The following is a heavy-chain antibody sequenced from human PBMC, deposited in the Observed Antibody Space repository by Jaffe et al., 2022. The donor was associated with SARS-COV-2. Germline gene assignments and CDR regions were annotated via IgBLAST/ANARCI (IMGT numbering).Heavy chain of an antibody. Sequence: QVQLVQSGAEVKKPGASVKVSCKASGYTFTGYYMHWVRQAPGQGLEWMGRINPNSGGTNYAQKFQGRVTMTRDTSISTAYMELSRLRSDDTVVYYCARGDLRFLEWLSIGYYYYGMDVWGQGTTVTVSS. J-gene: IGHJ6*02. D-gene: IGHD3-3*01. CDR2: INPNSGGT. V-gene: IGHV1-2*05. CDR1: GYTFTGYY. CDR3: ARGDLRFLEWLSIGYYYYGMDV.